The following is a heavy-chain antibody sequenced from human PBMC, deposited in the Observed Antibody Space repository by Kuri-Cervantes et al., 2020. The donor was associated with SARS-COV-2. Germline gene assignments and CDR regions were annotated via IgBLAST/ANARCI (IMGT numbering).Heavy chain of an antibody. D-gene: IGHD6-19*01. Sequence: SVKVSCKASGGTFSSYAISWVRQAPGQGLEWMGRIIPIFGTANYAQKFQGRVTITADESTSTAYMELSSLRSEDTAVYYCVSQEGSGWYPASFQHWGQGTLVTVSS. CDR1: GGTFSSYA. CDR3: VSQEGSGWYPASFQH. V-gene: IGHV1-69*13. CDR2: IIPIFGTA. J-gene: IGHJ1*01.